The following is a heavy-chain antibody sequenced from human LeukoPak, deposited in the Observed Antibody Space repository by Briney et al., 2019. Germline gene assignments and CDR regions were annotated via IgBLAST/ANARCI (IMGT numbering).Heavy chain of an antibody. V-gene: IGHV3-48*01. D-gene: IGHD3-3*01. Sequence: PGGSLRLSCTASGFIFSTYNMNWVRQAPGKGLEWVSYISLSSTAIYYADSVKGRFTISRDNAKNSLYLQMNSLRAEDTAVYYCARDQGFSYYFYYMDVWGKGTTVTVSS. J-gene: IGHJ6*03. CDR1: GFIFSTYN. CDR3: ARDQGFSYYFYYMDV. CDR2: ISLSSTAI.